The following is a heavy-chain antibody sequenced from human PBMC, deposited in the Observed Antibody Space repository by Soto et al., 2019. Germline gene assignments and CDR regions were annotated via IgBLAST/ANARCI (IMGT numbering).Heavy chain of an antibody. CDR2: INPNSGGT. CDR1: GYTFTGYY. J-gene: IGHJ6*03. V-gene: IGHV1-2*04. D-gene: IGHD6-19*01. CDR3: AREAVEGPPHFPDYYYYYMDG. Sequence: ASVKVSCKASGYTFTGYYMHWVRQAPGQGLEWMGWINPNSGGTNYAQKFQGWVTMTRDTSISTAYMELSRLRSDDTAVYYCAREAVEGPPHFPDYYYYYMDGWGKGTAVTVSS.